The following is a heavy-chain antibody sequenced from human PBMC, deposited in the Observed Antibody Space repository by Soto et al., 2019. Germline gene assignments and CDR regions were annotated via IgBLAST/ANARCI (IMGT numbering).Heavy chain of an antibody. CDR2: IIPIFGTA. D-gene: IGHD2-15*01. CDR1: GGTFSSYA. CDR3: AREGDIVVVVAARPYYGMDV. V-gene: IGHV1-69*13. Sequence: GASVKVSCKASGGTFSSYAISWVRQAPGQGLEWMGGIIPIFGTANYAQKFQGRVTITADESTSTAYTELSSLRSEDTAVYYCAREGDIVVVVAARPYYGMDVWGQGTTVTVSS. J-gene: IGHJ6*02.